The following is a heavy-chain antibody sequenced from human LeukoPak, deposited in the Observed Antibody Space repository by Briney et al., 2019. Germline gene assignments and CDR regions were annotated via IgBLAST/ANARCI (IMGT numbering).Heavy chain of an antibody. V-gene: IGHV3-30*01. CDR3: ARDNGDGYNSHYYYYMDV. CDR1: GFTFSSYA. CDR2: ISYDGSNK. J-gene: IGHJ6*03. D-gene: IGHD5-24*01. Sequence: GRSLRLSCAASGFTFSSYAMHWVRQAPGKGLEGVAVISYDGSNKYYADSVKGRFTISRDNSKNTLYLQMNSLRAEDTAVYYCARDNGDGYNSHYYYYMDVWGKGTTVTVSS.